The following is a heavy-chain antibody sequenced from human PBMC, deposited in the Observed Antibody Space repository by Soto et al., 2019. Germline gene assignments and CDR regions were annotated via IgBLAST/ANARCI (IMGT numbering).Heavy chain of an antibody. J-gene: IGHJ4*02. V-gene: IGHV1-69*13. Sequence: GASVKVSCKASGGTFSSYAISWVRQAPGQGLEWMGGIIPIFGTANYAQKFQGRVTITADESTSTAYMELSSLRSEDTAVYYCARDPEGYSHGLDFDYWGQGTLVTVSS. CDR3: ARDPEGYSHGLDFDY. CDR1: GGTFSSYA. D-gene: IGHD5-18*01. CDR2: IIPIFGTA.